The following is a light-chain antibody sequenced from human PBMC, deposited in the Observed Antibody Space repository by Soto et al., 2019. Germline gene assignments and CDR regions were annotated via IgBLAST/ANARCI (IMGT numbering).Light chain of an antibody. V-gene: IGLV1-40*01. CDR3: QSYDSSLSVLYV. CDR2: GNS. Sequence: QSVLTQPPSVSGAPGQRVTISCTGSSSKIGAGYDVHWYQQLPGTAPTVLIYGNSDRPSGVPDRFSGSKSGTSASLAITGLQAEDEADYYCQSYDSSLSVLYVFGTGTKVTVL. J-gene: IGLJ1*01. CDR1: SSKIGAGYD.